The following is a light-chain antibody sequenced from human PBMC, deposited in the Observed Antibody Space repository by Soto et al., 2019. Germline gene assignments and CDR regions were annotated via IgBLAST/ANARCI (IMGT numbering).Light chain of an antibody. V-gene: IGKV1-39*01. J-gene: IGKJ4*01. CDR1: QSISNS. Sequence: DIQMTQSPSSLSASVGDRVTITCRASQSISNSLNWYQQKPGKAPDLLIYTTSSLQSGVPSRFSGSGSGTDFTLTISSLQPEDFATYYCXQSYSTPPTFGGGTNVEIK. CDR3: XQSYSTPPT. CDR2: TTS.